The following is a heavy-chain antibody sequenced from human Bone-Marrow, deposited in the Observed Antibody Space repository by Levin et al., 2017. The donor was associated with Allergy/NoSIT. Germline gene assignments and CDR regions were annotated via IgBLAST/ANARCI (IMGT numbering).Heavy chain of an antibody. V-gene: IGHV3-23*01. J-gene: IGHJ4*02. Sequence: PGGSLRLSCTASGFSLSNYAMSWVRQAPGKGLEWVTAVSRSGGSTYYADSVKGRFTISRDNSKNTLFLQMNSLRAEDTAVYYCAKELEVGYYFDYWGQGTLVTVSS. D-gene: IGHD1-1*01. CDR3: AKELEVGYYFDY. CDR2: VSRSGGST. CDR1: GFSLSNYA.